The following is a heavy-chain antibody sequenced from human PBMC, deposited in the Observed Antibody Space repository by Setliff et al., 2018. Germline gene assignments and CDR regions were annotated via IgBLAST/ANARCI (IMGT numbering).Heavy chain of an antibody. CDR3: ARTKWFVDGYLDP. Sequence: SVKVSCKASGGTFSSYAISWVRQAPGQGLEWMGGIIPIFGTANYAQKFQGRVTITADESTSTAYMELSSLRSEDTAVYYWARTKWFVDGYLDPWGQGTLVTVSS. J-gene: IGHJ5*02. CDR2: IIPIFGTA. V-gene: IGHV1-69*13. CDR1: GGTFSSYA. D-gene: IGHD3-10*01.